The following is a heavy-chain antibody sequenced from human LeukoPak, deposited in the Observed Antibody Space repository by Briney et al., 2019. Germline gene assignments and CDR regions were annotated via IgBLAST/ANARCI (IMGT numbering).Heavy chain of an antibody. Sequence: GASVKVSCKASGYTFTSYGISWVRQAPGQGLEWMGWISAYNGNTNYALKLQGRVTMTTDTSTSTAYMELRSLRSDDTAVYYCARDCPYYYDSSGYCILHYWGQGTLVTVSS. CDR1: GYTFTSYG. J-gene: IGHJ4*02. CDR3: ARDCPYYYDSSGYCILHY. V-gene: IGHV1-18*01. D-gene: IGHD3-22*01. CDR2: ISAYNGNT.